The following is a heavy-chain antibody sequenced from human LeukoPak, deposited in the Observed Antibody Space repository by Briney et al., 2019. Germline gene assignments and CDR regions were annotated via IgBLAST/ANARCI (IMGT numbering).Heavy chain of an antibody. CDR3: ARLSAAVHLGALDL. D-gene: IGHD3-3*01. CDR1: GVSISPYY. Sequence: SETLSLTCAVSGVSISPYYWAWIRQPPGKGLEWIGYIHTSGSNNQYPSLKSRVTISVDKSKNHFSLRLTSVTAADTAVYYCARLSAAVHLGALDLWGQGTMVTVSS. J-gene: IGHJ3*01. V-gene: IGHV4-4*09. CDR2: IHTSGSN.